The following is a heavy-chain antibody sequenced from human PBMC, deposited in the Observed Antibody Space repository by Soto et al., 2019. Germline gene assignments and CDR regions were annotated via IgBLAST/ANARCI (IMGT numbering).Heavy chain of an antibody. CDR2: INHSGST. V-gene: IGHV4-34*01. CDR1: GGSFSGYY. CDR3: ARAEDLGGVIAPNWFDP. J-gene: IGHJ5*02. Sequence: ETLSLTCAVYGGSFSGYYWSWIRQPPGKGLEWIGEINHSGSTNYNPSLKSRVTISVDTSKNQFSLKLSSVTAADMAVYYCARAEDLGGVIAPNWFDPWGQGTLVTVSS. D-gene: IGHD3-16*02.